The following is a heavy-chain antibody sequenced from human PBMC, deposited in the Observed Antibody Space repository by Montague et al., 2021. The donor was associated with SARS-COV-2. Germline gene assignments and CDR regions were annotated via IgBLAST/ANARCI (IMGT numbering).Heavy chain of an antibody. CDR3: ARALRVVGVTVPAFDI. J-gene: IGHJ3*02. Sequence: SETLSLTCTVSGGSISSYYWSWIRQPPGKGLEWIGYIYYSGSTNYNPSLKSRVTISVDTSKNQFSLKLSSVTAADTAVYYCARALRVVGVTVPAFDIWGQGTMVTVSS. D-gene: IGHD2-21*02. CDR2: IYYSGST. CDR1: GGSISSYY. V-gene: IGHV4-59*01.